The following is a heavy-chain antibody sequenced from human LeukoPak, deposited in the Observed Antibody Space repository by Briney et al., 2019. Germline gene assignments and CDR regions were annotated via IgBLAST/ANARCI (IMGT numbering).Heavy chain of an antibody. CDR1: GLTFNTYS. D-gene: IGHD1-26*01. V-gene: IGHV3-21*01. J-gene: IGHJ4*02. Sequence: GGSLRLSCAASGLTFNTYSMHWVRQAPGKGQEWVSSISSIITYIYYADSVKGRFTIFRDNAKNSLYLQMNSLRAEVTAVYYCARDDERDYTNLVGATLDYWGRGTLVTVSS. CDR2: ISSIITYI. CDR3: ARDDERDYTNLVGATLDY.